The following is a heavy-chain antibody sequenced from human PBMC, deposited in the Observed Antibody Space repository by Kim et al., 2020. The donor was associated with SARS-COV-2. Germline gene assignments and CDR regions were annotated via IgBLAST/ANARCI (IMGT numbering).Heavy chain of an antibody. J-gene: IGHJ4*02. CDR3: ARERYSSSWKRAYPYYFDY. D-gene: IGHD6-13*01. Sequence: SRVTISVDTSKNQFSLKLSSVTAADTAVYYCARERYSSSWKRAYPYYFDYWGQGTLVTVSS. V-gene: IGHV4-34*01.